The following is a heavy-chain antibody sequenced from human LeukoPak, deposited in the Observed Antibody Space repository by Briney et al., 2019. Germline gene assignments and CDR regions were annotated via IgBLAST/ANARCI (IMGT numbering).Heavy chain of an antibody. CDR3: AKGASRYQLLSPYYYYYMDV. D-gene: IGHD2-2*01. V-gene: IGHV3-30*02. J-gene: IGHJ6*03. CDR2: IRYDGSNK. CDR1: GFTFSSYG. Sequence: GGSLRLSCAASGFTFSSYGMHWVRQAPGKGLEWVAFIRYDGSNKYYADSVKGRFTISRDNSKNTLYLQMNSLRAEDTAVYNCAKGASRYQLLSPYYYYYMDVWGKGTTVTVSS.